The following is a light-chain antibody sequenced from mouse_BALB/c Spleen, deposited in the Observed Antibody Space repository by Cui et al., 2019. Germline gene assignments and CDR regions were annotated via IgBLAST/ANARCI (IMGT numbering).Light chain of an antibody. CDR2: RTS. J-gene: IGKJ1*01. CDR3: QQWSGYPT. V-gene: IGKV4-58*01. CDR1: SSVSSSY. Sequence: EVVLTQSPAIMAPSLGQKVTMTCSASSSVSSSYLHWYQQKSGASPKPLIHRTSNLASGVPARFSGSGSGTSYSLTISSVEAEDDATYYCQQWSGYPTFGGGTKLEIK.